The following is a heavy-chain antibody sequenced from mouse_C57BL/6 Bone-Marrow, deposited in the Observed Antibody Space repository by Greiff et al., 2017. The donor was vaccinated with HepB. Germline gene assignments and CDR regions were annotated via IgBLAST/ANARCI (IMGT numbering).Heavy chain of an antibody. CDR1: GYSITSGYY. CDR3: ARAFITTVVAKSYWYFDV. V-gene: IGHV3-6*01. CDR2: ISYDGSN. Sequence: VQLKESGPGLVKPSQSLSLTCSVTGYSITSGYYWNWIRQFPGNKLEWMGYISYDGSNNYNPSLKNRISITRDTSKNQFFLKLNSVTTEDTATYYCARAFITTVVAKSYWYFDVWGTGTTVTVSS. D-gene: IGHD1-1*01. J-gene: IGHJ1*03.